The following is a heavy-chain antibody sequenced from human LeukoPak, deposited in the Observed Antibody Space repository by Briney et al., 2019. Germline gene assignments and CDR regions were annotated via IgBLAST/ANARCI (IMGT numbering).Heavy chain of an antibody. J-gene: IGHJ4*02. D-gene: IGHD4-17*01. CDR1: GFTSSRYW. Sequence: PGGSLRLSCAASGFTSSRYWMSWVRQAPGKGLERVANINQDGSEKYYVDSVKGRFTTSRDNSKNTLYLQMNSLRAEDTAVYYCARDMYGDFMTIDYWGQGTLVTVSS. V-gene: IGHV3-7*03. CDR2: INQDGSEK. CDR3: ARDMYGDFMTIDY.